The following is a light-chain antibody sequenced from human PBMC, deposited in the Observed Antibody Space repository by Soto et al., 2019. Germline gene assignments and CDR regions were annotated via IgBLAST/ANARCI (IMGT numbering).Light chain of an antibody. V-gene: IGLV3-21*04. CDR2: YDS. Sequence: SYELTQPPSVSVAPGNTARITCGGNNIGSKSGHWYQQKPGQAPVLVIYYDSDRPSGIPERFSGSNSGNTATLTISRVEAGVEADYYCQVWDSSSDHVVFGGGTKLTVL. CDR1: NIGSKS. CDR3: QVWDSSSDHVV. J-gene: IGLJ2*01.